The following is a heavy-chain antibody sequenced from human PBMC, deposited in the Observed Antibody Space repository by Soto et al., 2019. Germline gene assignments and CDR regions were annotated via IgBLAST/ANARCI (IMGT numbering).Heavy chain of an antibody. D-gene: IGHD6-19*01. J-gene: IGHJ4*02. Sequence: GGSLRLSCVASGFSLANYPMKWVRQTPGKGLEWISYSSPRGDTIYYADSVEGRFTISRDNARNSLSLHMSSLRDEDSALYYCAKGPHTNVGWPYYFESWGQGVPVTVSS. CDR2: SSPRGDTI. CDR1: GFSLANYP. V-gene: IGHV3-48*02. CDR3: AKGPHTNVGWPYYFES.